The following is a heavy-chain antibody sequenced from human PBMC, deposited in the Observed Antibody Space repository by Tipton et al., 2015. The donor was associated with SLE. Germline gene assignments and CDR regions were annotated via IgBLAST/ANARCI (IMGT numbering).Heavy chain of an antibody. CDR2: ISAYNGNT. V-gene: IGHV1-18*04. Sequence: QSGAEVKKPGASVKVSCKASGYTFTSYGISWVRQAPGQGLEWMGWISAYNGNTNYAQKLQGRVTMTTDTSTSTAYMELRSLRSDDTAVYYCAREREAYNWNYFDAFDIWGQGTMVTVSS. D-gene: IGHD1-7*01. CDR3: AREREAYNWNYFDAFDI. CDR1: GYTFTSYG. J-gene: IGHJ3*02.